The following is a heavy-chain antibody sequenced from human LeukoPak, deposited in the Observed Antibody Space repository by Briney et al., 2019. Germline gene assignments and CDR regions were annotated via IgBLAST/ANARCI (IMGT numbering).Heavy chain of an antibody. CDR3: ARDEGGDSSGYYHYYYGMDV. D-gene: IGHD3-22*01. V-gene: IGHV3-7*01. Sequence: GGSLRLSCAASGFTFSSYWMSWVRQAPGKGLEWVANIKQDGSEKYYVDSVKGRFTISRDNAKNSLYLQMNSLRAEDTAVYYCARDEGGDSSGYYHYYYGMDVWGQGTTVTVSS. CDR2: IKQDGSEK. J-gene: IGHJ6*02. CDR1: GFTFSSYW.